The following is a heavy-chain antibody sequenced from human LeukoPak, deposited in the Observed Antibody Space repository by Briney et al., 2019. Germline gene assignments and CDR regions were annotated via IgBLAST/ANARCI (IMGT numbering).Heavy chain of an antibody. CDR3: ARDQGSSGWSDFDY. J-gene: IGHJ4*02. CDR1: GYTFTGYY. Sequence: ASVKVSCKASGYTFTGYYIHWVRQAPGQGLEWMGWINPDSGGTNYAQKFQGRVTMIRDTSFSTAYMELSRLTYDDTAVYYCARDQGSSGWSDFDYWGQGTLVTVPS. CDR2: INPDSGGT. D-gene: IGHD6-19*01. V-gene: IGHV1-2*02.